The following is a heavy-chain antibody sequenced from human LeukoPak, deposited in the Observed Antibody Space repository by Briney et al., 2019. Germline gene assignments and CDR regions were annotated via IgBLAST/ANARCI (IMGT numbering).Heavy chain of an antibody. CDR2: ITGSGGSS. J-gene: IGHJ4*02. D-gene: IGHD3-10*01. CDR1: GFTFNSYA. V-gene: IGHV3-23*01. Sequence: GGSLRLSCAASGFTFNSYALNWVRQAPGKGLEWVSTITGSGGSSYYADSVKGRLTVSRDNSKNTLYLQMNSLRAEDTAVYYCAKDGYYYGSGSFDYWGQGTLVTVSS. CDR3: AKDGYYYGSGSFDY.